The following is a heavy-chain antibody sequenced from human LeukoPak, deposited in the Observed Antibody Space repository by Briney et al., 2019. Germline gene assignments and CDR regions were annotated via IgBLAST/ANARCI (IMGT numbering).Heavy chain of an antibody. Sequence: AASVKVSCKASGYTFNSNGITWVRQAPGQGLEWMGWISAYNANTNYAQKLQGRVTMTTDTSTNTAYMELRSLRSEDTAVYYCARDLNYYDSSGSPPLWGQGTLVTVSS. CDR1: GYTFNSNG. D-gene: IGHD3-22*01. V-gene: IGHV1-18*01. J-gene: IGHJ4*02. CDR3: ARDLNYYDSSGSPPL. CDR2: ISAYNANT.